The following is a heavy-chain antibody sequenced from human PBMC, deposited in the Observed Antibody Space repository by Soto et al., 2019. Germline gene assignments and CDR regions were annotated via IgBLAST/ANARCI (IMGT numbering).Heavy chain of an antibody. Sequence: GASVKVSCKTSGYTFTSYDINWVRQATGQGLEWMGWMNPNSGNTGYAQKFQGRVTMTRNTSISTAYMELSSLRSEDTAVYYCTRGIAAAGTIYMDVWGKGTTVTVSS. CDR3: TRGIAAAGTIYMDV. V-gene: IGHV1-8*01. CDR1: GYTFTSYD. CDR2: MNPNSGNT. J-gene: IGHJ6*03. D-gene: IGHD6-13*01.